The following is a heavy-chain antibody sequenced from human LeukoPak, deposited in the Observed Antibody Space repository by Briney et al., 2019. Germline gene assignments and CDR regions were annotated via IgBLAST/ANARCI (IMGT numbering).Heavy chain of an antibody. V-gene: IGHV3-30*01. CDR3: ARGGQLSGYSSSSEYYFDY. CDR1: GFTFSSYA. D-gene: IGHD6-6*01. CDR2: ISYDGSNK. Sequence: GGSLRLSCAASGFTFSSYAMHWVRQAPGKGLEWVAVISYDGSNKYYADSVKGRFTISRDNSKNTLYLQMNSLRAEDTAVYYCARGGQLSGYSSSSEYYFDYWGQGTLVTVPS. J-gene: IGHJ4*02.